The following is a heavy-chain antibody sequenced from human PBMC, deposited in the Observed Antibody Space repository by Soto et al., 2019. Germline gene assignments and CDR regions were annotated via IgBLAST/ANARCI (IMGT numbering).Heavy chain of an antibody. CDR2: IKSKTDGGTT. J-gene: IGHJ4*02. CDR3: TTDLDYCSRTSCLYYLDY. CDR1: GFTFSNAW. Sequence: GGSLRLSCAASGFTFSNAWMNWVRQAPGKGLEWVGRIKSKTDGGTTDYAAPVKGRFTISRDDSKNTLYLQMNSLKTEDTAVYYCTTDLDYCSRTSCLYYLDYWGQGALVTV. D-gene: IGHD2-2*01. V-gene: IGHV3-15*07.